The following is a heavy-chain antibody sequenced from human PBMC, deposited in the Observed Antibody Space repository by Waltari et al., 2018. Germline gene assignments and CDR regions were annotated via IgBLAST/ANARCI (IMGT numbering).Heavy chain of an antibody. CDR2: VEPEDGET. D-gene: IGHD3-10*01. J-gene: IGHJ4*02. Sequence: EVHLVQSGAEVKKPGATVKISCKVSGHTFTDYYIHWVQQAPGKGLQWMGVVEPEDGETKHAEKFQDRVTIPADTSTDTVYMKMNSLRFDDTAVYYCATDIRGGRVYWGQGTLVTVSS. V-gene: IGHV1-69-2*01. CDR3: ATDIRGGRVY. CDR1: GHTFTDYY.